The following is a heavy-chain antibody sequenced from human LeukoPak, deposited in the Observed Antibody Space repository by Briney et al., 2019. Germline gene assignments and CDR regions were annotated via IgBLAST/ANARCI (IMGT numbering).Heavy chain of an antibody. CDR2: IKQDGSEK. D-gene: IGHD2-15*01. V-gene: IGHV3-7*01. CDR1: GFTFSSYW. J-gene: IGHJ6*02. Sequence: PGGSLRLSCAASGFTFSSYWMSWVRQAPGKGLEWVANIKQDGSEKYYVDSVKGRFTISRDNAKNSLYLQMNSLRAEDTAVYYCARELVAVTTYYYYYYGMDVWGQGTAVTVSS. CDR3: ARELVAVTTYYYYYYGMDV.